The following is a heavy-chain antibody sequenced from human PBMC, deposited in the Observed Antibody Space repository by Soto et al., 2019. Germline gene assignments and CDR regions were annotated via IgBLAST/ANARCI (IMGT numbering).Heavy chain of an antibody. CDR1: GFSLSNARMG. D-gene: IGHD2-15*01. CDR2: IFSNDEK. CDR3: ARIIEGWAFGSGHQDLKYYYYMDV. Sequence: VSGPTLVNPTETLTLTCTVSGFSLSNARMGVSWIRQPPGKALEWLAHIFSNDEKSYSTSLKSRLTISKDTSKSQVVLTMTNMDPVDTATYYCARIIEGWAFGSGHQDLKYYYYMDVWGKGTTVTVSS. V-gene: IGHV2-26*01. J-gene: IGHJ6*03.